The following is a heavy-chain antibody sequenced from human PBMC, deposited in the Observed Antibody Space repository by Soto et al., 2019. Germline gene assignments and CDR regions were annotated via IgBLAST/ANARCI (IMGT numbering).Heavy chain of an antibody. V-gene: IGHV4-31*02. D-gene: IGHD2-2*01. Sequence: QVQLRESSPGVVKPSQTLSLNCHVSSGSVTSGRFFWSWVRQQPGKGLEWIGHIYYSANTHYNPSLESRVTMSVDISQNQLSLTLTGVTPADSAVYYCARSLPGGTILYMDVWDAGTPVTVSS. CDR1: SGSVTSGRFF. J-gene: IGHJ6*03. CDR2: IYYSANT. CDR3: ARSLPGGTILYMDV.